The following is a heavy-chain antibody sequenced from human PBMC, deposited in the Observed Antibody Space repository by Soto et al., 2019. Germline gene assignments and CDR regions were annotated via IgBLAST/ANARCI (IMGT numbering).Heavy chain of an antibody. CDR1: GFTFSSYW. CDR2: RKQDGSEK. Sequence: GGSLRLSCAASGFTFSSYWMSWVRQAPGKGLEGVCNRKQDGSEKYYVDSVKGRFTISRDNAKNSLYLQMNSLRAEDTALYSCAIDNWGYFDYWGQGTLVTVSS. V-gene: IGHV3-7*01. CDR3: AIDNWGYFDY. J-gene: IGHJ4*02. D-gene: IGHD7-27*01.